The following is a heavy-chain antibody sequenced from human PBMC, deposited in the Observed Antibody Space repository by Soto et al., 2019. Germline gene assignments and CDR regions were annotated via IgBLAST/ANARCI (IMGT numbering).Heavy chain of an antibody. Sequence: ASVKVSCKAGGYTVSDYYLQWVRQAPGQGLEDMCLLSPKSGGAAYAQKFRGRVTITRDTSTSTAYLQLRSLRSDDTAIYYCARDLDGSGAYYPDFWGQGTLVTVSS. V-gene: IGHV1-2*02. CDR1: GYTVSDYY. CDR3: ARDLDGSGAYYPDF. J-gene: IGHJ4*02. D-gene: IGHD3-10*01. CDR2: LSPKSGGA.